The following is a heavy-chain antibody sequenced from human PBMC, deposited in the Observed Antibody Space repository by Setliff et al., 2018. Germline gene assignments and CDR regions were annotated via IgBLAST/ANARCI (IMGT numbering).Heavy chain of an antibody. CDR2: ISYSWTP. CDR3: AREDGPNYYYGSGNSHKYYMDV. Sequence: SETLSLTCTVSDDSFTSSRYYWGWIRQAPGSGLEWIGSISYSWTPFYNASVESRVTISIDTSRNQFSLKLSAVPAADTAVYFCAREDGPNYYYGSGNSHKYYMDVWGKGTAVTVSS. V-gene: IGHV4-39*02. D-gene: IGHD3-10*01. J-gene: IGHJ6*03. CDR1: DDSFTSSRYY.